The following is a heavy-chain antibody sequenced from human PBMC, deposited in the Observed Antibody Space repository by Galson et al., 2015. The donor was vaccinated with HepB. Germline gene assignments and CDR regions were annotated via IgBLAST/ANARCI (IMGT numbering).Heavy chain of an antibody. V-gene: IGHV3-30*04. CDR1: GFTFRSYA. CDR2: ITYDGSKQ. CDR3: AREEGIRFYDWAIPVSFFQY. Sequence: SLRLSCATSGFTFRSYAMHWVRQAPGKGLEWVAIITYDGSKQFYGDAVKGRFTVTRDDSTNTVYLEMNSLTTADTAIYYCAREEGIRFYDWAIPVSFFQYWGQGTLVTVSS. D-gene: IGHD3-9*01. J-gene: IGHJ4*02.